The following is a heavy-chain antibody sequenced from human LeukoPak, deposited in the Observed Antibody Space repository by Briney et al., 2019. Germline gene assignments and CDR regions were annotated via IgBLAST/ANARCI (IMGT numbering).Heavy chain of an antibody. CDR3: ARQDRVDYSNLGEY. CDR2: INPNTGDT. Sequence: ASVKVSCKASGYTLTDYYMHWVRQAPGRGLEWMGWINPNTGDTNYAQKFQGRVTMTRDTSISTAYMELSRLSSDDTAVYYCARQDRVDYSNLGEYWGQGTLVTVSS. J-gene: IGHJ4*02. V-gene: IGHV1-2*02. D-gene: IGHD4-11*01. CDR1: GYTLTDYY.